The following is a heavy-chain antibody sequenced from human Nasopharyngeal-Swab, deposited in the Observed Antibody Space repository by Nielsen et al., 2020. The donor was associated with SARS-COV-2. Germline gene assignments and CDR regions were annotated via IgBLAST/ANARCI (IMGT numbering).Heavy chain of an antibody. D-gene: IGHD5-18*01. Sequence: GESLKISCGASGFVFSNYYMHWVRPTPGKGLELVASISPDGTGTTYVDSVKGRFTISRDNAKSSLSLQMNSLRPEDTAVYYCARDHPSGYSQDSWGQGTQVTVSS. CDR2: ISPDGTGT. CDR3: ARDHPSGYSQDS. V-gene: IGHV3-7*05. J-gene: IGHJ4*02. CDR1: GFVFSNYY.